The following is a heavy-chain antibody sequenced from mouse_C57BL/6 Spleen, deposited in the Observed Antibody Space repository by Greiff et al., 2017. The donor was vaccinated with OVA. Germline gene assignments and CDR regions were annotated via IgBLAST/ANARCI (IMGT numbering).Heavy chain of an antibody. CDR3: ARELITTAMDY. CDR1: GYSITSGYY. V-gene: IGHV3-6*01. CDR2: ISYDGSN. D-gene: IGHD2-4*01. Sequence: EVKLQESGPGLVKPSQSLSLTCSVTGYSITSGYYWNWIRQFPGNKLEWMGYISYDGSNNYNPSLKNRISITRDTSKNQFFLKLNSVTTEDTATYYCARELITTAMDYWGQGTSVTVSS. J-gene: IGHJ4*01.